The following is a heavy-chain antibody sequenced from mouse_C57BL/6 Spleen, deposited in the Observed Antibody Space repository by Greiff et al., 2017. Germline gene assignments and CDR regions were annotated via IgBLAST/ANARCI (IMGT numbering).Heavy chain of an antibody. Sequence: QVQLKESGAELMKPGASVKLSCKATGYTFTGYWIEWVKQRPGNGLEWIGKIFPGNGSTNYNEKFKGKATFTAETSSNTDYMQLSSLTPVDSAIYACARWGCCSSSSYCFDYWGQGTTLTVSS. CDR3: ARWGCCSSSSYCFDY. V-gene: IGHV1-9*01. J-gene: IGHJ2*01. CDR1: GYTFTGYW. CDR2: IFPGNGST. D-gene: IGHD1-1*01.